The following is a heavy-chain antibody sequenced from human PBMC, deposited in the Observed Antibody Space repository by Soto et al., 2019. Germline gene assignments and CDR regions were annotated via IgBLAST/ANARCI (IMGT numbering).Heavy chain of an antibody. D-gene: IGHD7-27*01. Sequence: ASVKVSCKASGGTFSSYTISWVRQAPGQGLEWMGRIIPILGIANYAQKFQGRVTITADKSTSTAYMELSSLRSEDTAVYYCASRLTGDRGAFDIWGQGTMVTVSS. CDR3: ASRLTGDRGAFDI. CDR1: GGTFSSYT. J-gene: IGHJ3*02. V-gene: IGHV1-69*02. CDR2: IIPILGIA.